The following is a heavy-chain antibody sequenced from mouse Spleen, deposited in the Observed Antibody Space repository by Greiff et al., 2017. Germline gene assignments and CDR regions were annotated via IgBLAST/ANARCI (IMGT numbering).Heavy chain of an antibody. Sequence: QVQLKESGPELVKPGASVKLSCKASGYTFTSYDINWVKQRPGQGLEWIGWIYPRDGSTKYNEKFKGKATLTVDTSSSTAYMELHSLTSEDSAVYFCARNYYGSSYWYFDVWGAGTTVTVSS. V-gene: IGHV1-85*01. CDR2: IYPRDGST. CDR1: GYTFTSYD. CDR3: ARNYYGSSYWYFDV. D-gene: IGHD1-1*01. J-gene: IGHJ1*01.